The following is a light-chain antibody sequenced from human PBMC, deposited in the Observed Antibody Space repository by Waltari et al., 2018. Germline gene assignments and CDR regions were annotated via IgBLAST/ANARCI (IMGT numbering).Light chain of an antibody. CDR1: ISNIGANFD. CDR3: QSFDRSLTSWV. J-gene: IGLJ3*02. Sequence: QSVLTQPPSVSGAPGQRVTISCTGGISNIGANFDVHWYQQLPGLAPRLLIYHNNKRPSAVPDRFSGSRSDDSSSLAITGLQAEDEADYYCQSFDRSLTSWVFGGGTKLTVL. CDR2: HNN. V-gene: IGLV1-40*01.